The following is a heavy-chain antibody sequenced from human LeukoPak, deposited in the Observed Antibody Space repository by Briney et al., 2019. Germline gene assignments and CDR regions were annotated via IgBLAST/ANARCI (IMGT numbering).Heavy chain of an antibody. CDR3: ARGPSGYHNT. J-gene: IGHJ4*02. V-gene: IGHV3-48*01. Sequence: GGSLRLSCAASEVTFSTYTMTWVRQAPGKGLEWVSYISSSGSTVYYADSVKGRFAISRDNAKNSLYLQMNSLRADDTAVYYCARGPSGYHNTGGQGTLVTVSS. D-gene: IGHD5-12*01. CDR2: ISSSGSTV. CDR1: EVTFSTYT.